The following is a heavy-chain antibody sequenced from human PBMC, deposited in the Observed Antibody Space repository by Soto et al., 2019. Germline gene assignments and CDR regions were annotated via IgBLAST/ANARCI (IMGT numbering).Heavy chain of an antibody. J-gene: IGHJ4*02. CDR2: STQ. D-gene: IGHD6-13*01. CDR3: TLRQDTSRGPIY. CDR1: GFSRTTRGMT. V-gene: IGHV2-5*01. Sequence: GRTVGKATQTLTRTCTVTGFSRTTRGMTLGWIRQPPGKAPEWLALSTQYSPSLQSRLTFTEDTSKNQVVLTMTNMDPVDTATYYCTLRQDTSRGPIYWGQGIMVPVSS.